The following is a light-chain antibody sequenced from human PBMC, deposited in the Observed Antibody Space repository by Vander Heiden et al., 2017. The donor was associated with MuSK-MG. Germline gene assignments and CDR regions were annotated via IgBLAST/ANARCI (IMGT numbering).Light chain of an antibody. CDR1: QSGISFS. V-gene: IGKV3-20*01. Sequence: ELVLTPSPDTLSLSPGERATISCRASQSGISFSLAWFQQKPGQAPRLLIYGASSRATGIPDRFSGSGSGTDFTLTISRLEPEDFAVYYCQQYGSTPRTFGQGTKVXI. J-gene: IGKJ1*01. CDR3: QQYGSTPRT. CDR2: GAS.